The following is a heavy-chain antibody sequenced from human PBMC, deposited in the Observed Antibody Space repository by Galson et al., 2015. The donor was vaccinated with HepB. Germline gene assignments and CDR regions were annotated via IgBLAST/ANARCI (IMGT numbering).Heavy chain of an antibody. D-gene: IGHD3-10*01. J-gene: IGHJ6*02. CDR3: ARSLNPYYYGSGFHLRYGMDV. CDR1: GFTFSSYA. Sequence: SLRLSCAASGFTFSSYAMHWVRQAQGKGLEWVAVISYDGSNKYYADSVKGRFTISRDNSKNTLYLQMNSLRAEDTAVYYCARSLNPYYYGSGFHLRYGMDVWGQGTTVTVSS. V-gene: IGHV3-30-3*01. CDR2: ISYDGSNK.